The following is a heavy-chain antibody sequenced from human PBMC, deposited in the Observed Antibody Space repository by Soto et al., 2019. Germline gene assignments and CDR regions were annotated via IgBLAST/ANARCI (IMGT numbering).Heavy chain of an antibody. D-gene: IGHD2-21*02. J-gene: IGHJ4*02. Sequence: EMQLVESGGGLVQPGGSLSLPCAASGFTSNDHAMHWLRQVPGKGLEWVSGIYWHGDRIDYADSVKGRCTISRDNPKNSLYLQVNSLRREDTALYYCAKDQTAGGLDCWGEGTLVTVSS. CDR2: IYWHGDRI. CDR1: GFTSNDHA. V-gene: IGHV3-9*02. CDR3: AKDQTAGGLDC.